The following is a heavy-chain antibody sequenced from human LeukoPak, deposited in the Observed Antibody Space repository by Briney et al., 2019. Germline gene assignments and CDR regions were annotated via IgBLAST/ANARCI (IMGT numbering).Heavy chain of an antibody. V-gene: IGHV4-59*08. CDR3: ARHVESSSSDLNFDY. D-gene: IGHD6-13*01. CDR1: GGSISSYY. Sequence: SETLSLTCTVSGGSISSYYWSWIRQPPGKGLEWIGYIYYSGSTNYNPSLKSRVTISVVTSKNQFSLKLSTVTAADTAVYYCARHVESSSSDLNFDYWGQGTLVTVSS. J-gene: IGHJ4*02. CDR2: IYYSGST.